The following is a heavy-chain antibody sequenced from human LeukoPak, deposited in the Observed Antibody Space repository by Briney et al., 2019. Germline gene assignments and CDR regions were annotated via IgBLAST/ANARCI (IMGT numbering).Heavy chain of an antibody. Sequence: GGSLRLSCAVSGFTLSNYAMHWVRQAPGKGLEWVAVISNDGSNKYYADSVKGRFTISRDISKNTLFLQMNNLRAEDTAVYYCAKERPLRGSYFDYWGQGTLVTVSS. D-gene: IGHD1-26*01. CDR1: GFTLSNYA. CDR3: AKERPLRGSYFDY. CDR2: ISNDGSNK. J-gene: IGHJ4*02. V-gene: IGHV3-30-3*01.